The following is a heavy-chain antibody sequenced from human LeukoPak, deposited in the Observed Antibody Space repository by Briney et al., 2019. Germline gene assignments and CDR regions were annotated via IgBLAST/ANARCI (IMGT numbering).Heavy chain of an antibody. CDR3: AKPPHSIAVAGTDY. V-gene: IGHV3-23*01. CDR1: GFTFSSYA. Sequence: GGSLRLSCAASGFTFSSYAMSWVRQAPGKGLEWVSVISGSGGSTYYADSVKGRFTISRDNSKNTLYLQMDSLRAEDTAVYYCAKPPHSIAVAGTDYWGQGTLVTVSS. J-gene: IGHJ4*02. CDR2: ISGSGGST. D-gene: IGHD6-19*01.